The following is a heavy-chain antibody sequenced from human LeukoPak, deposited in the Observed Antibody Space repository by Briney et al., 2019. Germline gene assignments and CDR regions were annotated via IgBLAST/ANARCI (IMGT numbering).Heavy chain of an antibody. D-gene: IGHD1-26*01. J-gene: IGHJ4*02. Sequence: GGSLRLSCAVSGFTFSSYWMHWVRQAPGKGLVWVSHIKTDGSTTAYADSVKGRFTISRDNSKNTLYLQMNSLRAEDTAVYYCARAGATSEGLDYWGQGTLVTVSS. CDR2: IKTDGSTT. CDR3: ARAGATSEGLDY. CDR1: GFTFSSYW. V-gene: IGHV3-74*01.